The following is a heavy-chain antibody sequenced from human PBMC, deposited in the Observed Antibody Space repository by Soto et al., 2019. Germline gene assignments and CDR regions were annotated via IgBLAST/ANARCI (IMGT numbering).Heavy chain of an antibody. CDR2: INPIFGAA. J-gene: IGHJ4*02. D-gene: IGHD3-9*01. CDR3: ARAKDPYDILTGPLYY. V-gene: IGHV1-69*13. CDR1: GYTFTGYY. Sequence: SVKVSCKASGYTFTGYYMHWVRQAPGQGLEWMGWINPIFGAANYAQKFQGRVTMTADESTSTAYMELSSLRSEDTAVYYCARAKDPYDILTGPLYYWGQGTLVTVSS.